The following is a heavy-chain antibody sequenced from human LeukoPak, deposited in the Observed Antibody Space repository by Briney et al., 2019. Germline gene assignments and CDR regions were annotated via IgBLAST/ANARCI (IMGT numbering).Heavy chain of an antibody. J-gene: IGHJ4*02. CDR1: GFTFSSYG. CDR3: AREHKQWLGFDY. D-gene: IGHD6-19*01. V-gene: IGHV3-30*19. Sequence: GGSLRLSCAASGFTFSSYGMHWVRQAPGKGLEWVAVISYDGSNKYYADSVKGRFTISRDNSKNTLYLQMNSLRAEDTAVYYCAREHKQWLGFDYWGQGTLVTVSS. CDR2: ISYDGSNK.